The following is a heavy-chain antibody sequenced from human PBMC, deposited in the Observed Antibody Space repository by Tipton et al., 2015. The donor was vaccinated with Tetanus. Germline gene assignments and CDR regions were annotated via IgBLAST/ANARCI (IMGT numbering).Heavy chain of an antibody. CDR1: GFSLSDYW. J-gene: IGHJ4*02. CDR2: ISASGHPI. CDR3: ARDNYDSKDFSDY. Sequence: SLRLSCAASGFSLSDYWMSWIRQTPGKGLEWVAYISASGHPIFYTDSVKGRFTISTDNTKNRLYLQMNSLRVEDTGLYFCARDNYDSKDFSDYWGQGTLITVSS. D-gene: IGHD3-3*01. V-gene: IGHV3-11*01.